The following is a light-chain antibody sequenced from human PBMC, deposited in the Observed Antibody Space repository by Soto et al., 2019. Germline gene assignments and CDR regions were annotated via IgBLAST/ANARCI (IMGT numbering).Light chain of an antibody. CDR2: KAS. J-gene: IGKJ1*01. CDR3: QEYRNDFGT. CDR1: QSIDTW. Sequence: QMTQSPATLAASVGDRVSMTCRASQSIDTWLAWYQQKPGKAPNLLIYKASRLESGVPSRFSGTGSGTEFTLTINSLQPEDFATYYCQEYRNDFGTFGQGTKVEIK. V-gene: IGKV1-5*03.